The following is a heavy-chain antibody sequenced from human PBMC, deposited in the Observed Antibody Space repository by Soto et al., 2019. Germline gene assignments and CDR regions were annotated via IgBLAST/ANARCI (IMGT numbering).Heavy chain of an antibody. CDR1: GGSISSSSYY. D-gene: IGHD6-25*01. Sequence: SETLSLTCTVSGGSISSSSYYWGWIRQPPGKGLEWIGRIYYSGSTYYNPSLKSRVTISVDTSKNQFSLKLSSVTAADTAVYYCARGSNRSGNDQSYYYYYGMDGWGKGTTVPVSS. V-gene: IGHV4-39*01. CDR2: IYYSGST. CDR3: ARGSNRSGNDQSYYYYYGMDG. J-gene: IGHJ6*04.